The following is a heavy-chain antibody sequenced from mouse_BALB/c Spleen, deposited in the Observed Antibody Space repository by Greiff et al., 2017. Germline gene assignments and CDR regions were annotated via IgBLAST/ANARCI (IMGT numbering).Heavy chain of an antibody. J-gene: IGHJ3*01. CDR2: IDPSDSYT. CDR1: GYTFTSYW. V-gene: IGHV1-69*02. Sequence: QVQLQQPGAELVKPGASVKLSCKASGYTFTSYWMHWVKQRPGQGLEWIGEIDPSDSYTNYNQKFKGKATLTVDKSSSTAYMQLSSLTSEDSAVYYCARSRDRYDVFAYWGQGTLVTVSA. D-gene: IGHD2-14*01. CDR3: ARSRDRYDVFAY.